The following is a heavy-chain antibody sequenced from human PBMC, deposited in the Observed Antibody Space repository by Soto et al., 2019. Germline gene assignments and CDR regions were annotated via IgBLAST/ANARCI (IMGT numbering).Heavy chain of an antibody. CDR2: IWYDGSNK. J-gene: IGHJ3*02. CDR1: GFTFGSYG. D-gene: IGHD5-12*01. V-gene: IGHV3-33*01. Sequence: GSLRLSCAASGFTFGSYGMHWVRQAPGKGLEWVAVIWYDGSNKYYADSVKGRFTISRDNSKNTLYLQMNSLRAEDTAVYYCAREGYSGYDSSYAFDIWGQGTMVTVSS. CDR3: AREGYSGYDSSYAFDI.